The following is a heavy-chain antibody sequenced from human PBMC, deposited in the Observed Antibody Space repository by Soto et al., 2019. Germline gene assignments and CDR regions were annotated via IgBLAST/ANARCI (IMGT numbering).Heavy chain of an antibody. J-gene: IGHJ3*02. CDR1: GFPFCDYA. D-gene: IGHD2-15*01. Sequence: PGGSLSLSCTASGFPFCDYAMSWFRQAPGKGLEWVGFIRSKAYGGTTEYAASVKGRFTISRDDSKSIAYLQMNSLKTEDTAVYYCTRDPLAVAATWYAFDIWGQGTMVTVSS. CDR3: TRDPLAVAATWYAFDI. V-gene: IGHV3-49*03. CDR2: IRSKAYGGTT.